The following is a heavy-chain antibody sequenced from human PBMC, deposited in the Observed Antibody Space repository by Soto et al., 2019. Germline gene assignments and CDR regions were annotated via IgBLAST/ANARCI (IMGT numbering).Heavy chain of an antibody. J-gene: IGHJ4*02. V-gene: IGHV1-18*01. CDR1: GYTFTSYG. CDR2: ISAYNGNT. CDR3: AKDTFYYSSSGYYVFDS. Sequence: ASVKVSCKASGYTFTSYGITWVRQAPGQGLEWMGWISAYNGNTNYAQKLQGRVTMTTYTSTSTAYMELSSLRSEDTAVYYCAKDTFYYSSSGYYVFDSWGQGTLVTAPQ. D-gene: IGHD3-22*01.